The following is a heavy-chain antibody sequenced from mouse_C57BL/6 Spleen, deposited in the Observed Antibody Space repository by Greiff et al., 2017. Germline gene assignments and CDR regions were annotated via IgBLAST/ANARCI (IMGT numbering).Heavy chain of an antibody. CDR3: ARKANFFDY. Sequence: QVQLQQSGPELVKPGASVKISCKASGYAFSSSWMNWVKQRPGKGLEWIGRIYPGDGDTNYNGKFKGKATLTADKSSSTAYMQLSSLTSEDSAVYFCARKANFFDYWGQGTTLTVSS. CDR2: IYPGDGDT. J-gene: IGHJ2*01. CDR1: GYAFSSSW. V-gene: IGHV1-82*01. D-gene: IGHD3-2*02.